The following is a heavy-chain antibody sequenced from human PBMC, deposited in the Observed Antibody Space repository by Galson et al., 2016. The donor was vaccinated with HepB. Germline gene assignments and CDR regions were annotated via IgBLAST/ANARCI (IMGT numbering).Heavy chain of an antibody. V-gene: IGHV3-64D*09. D-gene: IGHD6-19*01. Sequence: SLRLSCAASGFTFSSYAMNWVRQAPGKGLDYVSAISSNGDITYHADSVRGRFTISRDNSKNTLYLQMSSLRAEDTAVYYCVKSTGSGWYKEYYCYGMDVWGHGTTVIVSS. CDR2: ISSNGDIT. CDR1: GFTFSSYA. CDR3: VKSTGSGWYKEYYCYGMDV. J-gene: IGHJ6*02.